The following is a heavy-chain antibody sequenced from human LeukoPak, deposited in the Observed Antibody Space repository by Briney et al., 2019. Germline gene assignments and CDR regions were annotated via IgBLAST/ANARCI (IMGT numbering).Heavy chain of an antibody. CDR2: YHIGNT. CDR1: GVSIMGDTSY. V-gene: IGHV4-39*01. Sequence: PSETLSLTCTVSGVSIMGDTSYWGWIRQPPGKGLELIGNYHIGNTYYNPSLKSRVTISEDTSKNQFSLSVNSVTAADTAVYYCARLWDSTGLYFYYYMDVWGEGTTVTVSS. J-gene: IGHJ6*03. CDR3: ARLWDSTGLYFYYYMDV. D-gene: IGHD6-19*01.